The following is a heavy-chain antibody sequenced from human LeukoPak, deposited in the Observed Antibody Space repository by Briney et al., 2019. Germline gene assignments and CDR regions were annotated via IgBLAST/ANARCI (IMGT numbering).Heavy chain of an antibody. CDR3: ARWREGELLAFDY. Sequence: QPGGSLRLSCAASGFTFSSYWMSWVRQAPGKGLEWVANIKQDGSEKYYVDSVKGRFTISRDNAKNSLYLQMNSLRAEDTAVYYCARWREGELLAFDYWGQGTLVTVSS. J-gene: IGHJ4*02. D-gene: IGHD1-26*01. CDR1: GFTFSSYW. V-gene: IGHV3-7*01. CDR2: IKQDGSEK.